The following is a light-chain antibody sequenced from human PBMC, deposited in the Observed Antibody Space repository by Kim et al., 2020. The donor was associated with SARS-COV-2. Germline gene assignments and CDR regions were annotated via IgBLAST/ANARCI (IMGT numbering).Light chain of an antibody. J-gene: IGLJ3*02. CDR2: EDS. CDR1: KLGDKY. V-gene: IGLV3-1*01. Sequence: SVSPGQTASITCSGDKLGDKYACWYQQKPGQSPVLLIYEDSKRPSGIPERFSGSNSGNTATLTISGTQAMDEADYYCQAWDSSPVVFGGGTQLTVL. CDR3: QAWDSSPVV.